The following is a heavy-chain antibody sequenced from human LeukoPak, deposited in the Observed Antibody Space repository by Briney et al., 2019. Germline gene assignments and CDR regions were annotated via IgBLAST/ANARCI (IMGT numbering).Heavy chain of an antibody. V-gene: IGHV3-23*01. J-gene: IGHJ4*02. Sequence: GGTLRLSCAASGFTFSSYGMSWVRQAPGKGLEWVSAISGSGGSTYYADSVKGRFTISRDNSKNTLYLQMNSLRAEDTAVYYCAKDWHIYYYDSSGYPYYFDYWGQGTLVTVSS. CDR2: ISGSGGST. CDR1: GFTFSSYG. CDR3: AKDWHIYYYDSSGYPYYFDY. D-gene: IGHD3-22*01.